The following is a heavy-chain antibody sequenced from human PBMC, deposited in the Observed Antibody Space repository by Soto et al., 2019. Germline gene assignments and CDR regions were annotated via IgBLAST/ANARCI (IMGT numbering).Heavy chain of an antibody. CDR1: GYTFTSYG. Sequence: QVKLVQSGAEVKKPGASVKVSCKASGYTFTSYGISWVRQAPGQGLEWMGWISAYNGNTNYAQKLQGRVTMTTDTTKSTGYMKLRMLISDHTAVYHCARASQPADYWGQGTLVTISS. CDR3: ARASQPADY. CDR2: ISAYNGNT. V-gene: IGHV1-18*01. J-gene: IGHJ4*02.